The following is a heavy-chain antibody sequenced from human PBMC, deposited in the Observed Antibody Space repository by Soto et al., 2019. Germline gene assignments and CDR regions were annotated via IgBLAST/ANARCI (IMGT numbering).Heavy chain of an antibody. J-gene: IGHJ4*02. CDR1: GCSISSYD. V-gene: IGHV4-59*01. D-gene: IGHD2-15*01. Sequence: SETLSLTCTVSGCSISSYDWSWIRQPPGKGLEWIGYIYYSGSTNYNPSLKSRVTISVDTSKNQFSLKLSSVTAADTAVYYCARVPRAATRFYFDYWGQGTLVTVSS. CDR2: IYYSGST. CDR3: ARVPRAATRFYFDY.